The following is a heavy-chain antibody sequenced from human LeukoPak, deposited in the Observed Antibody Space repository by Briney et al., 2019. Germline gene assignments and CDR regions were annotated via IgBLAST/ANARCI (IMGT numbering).Heavy chain of an antibody. CDR1: GFTFYSNA. CDR3: ARSPIYGDYLDY. J-gene: IGHJ4*02. Sequence: GGSLRLSCAASGFTFYSNAMTWVRQAPGKGLEWVSRINSDGSSTSYADSVKGRFTISRDNSKNTLYLQMNSLRAEDTAVYYCARSPIYGDYLDYWGQGTLVTVSS. D-gene: IGHD4-17*01. V-gene: IGHV3-74*01. CDR2: INSDGSST.